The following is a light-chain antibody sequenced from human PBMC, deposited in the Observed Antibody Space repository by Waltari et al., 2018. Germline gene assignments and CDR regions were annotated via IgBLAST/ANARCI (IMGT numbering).Light chain of an antibody. CDR1: SLRTYY. CDR3: NSRDISGDVI. Sequence: SSELTQDPTMSVALGQTVRITCQGDSLRTYYGSWCRQRPGQAPILVNYGKNNRPSGIPDRFSASSSGNTASLTITGAQAEDEAVYYCNSRDISGDVIFGGGTKLTVL. J-gene: IGLJ2*01. V-gene: IGLV3-19*01. CDR2: GKN.